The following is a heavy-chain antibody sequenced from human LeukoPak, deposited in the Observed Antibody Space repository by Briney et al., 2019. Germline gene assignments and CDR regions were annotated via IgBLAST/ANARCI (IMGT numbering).Heavy chain of an antibody. CDR3: ARVDTADGYGAVAFDI. CDR1: GGSISSSSYY. CDR2: IYYSGST. D-gene: IGHD5-18*01. V-gene: IGHV4-39*07. J-gene: IGHJ3*02. Sequence: SETLSLTCTVSGGSISSSSYYWGWIRQPPGKGLEWIGSIYYSGSTYYNPSLKSRVTISVDTSKNQFSLKLSSVTAADTAVYYCARVDTADGYGAVAFDIWGQGTMVTVSS.